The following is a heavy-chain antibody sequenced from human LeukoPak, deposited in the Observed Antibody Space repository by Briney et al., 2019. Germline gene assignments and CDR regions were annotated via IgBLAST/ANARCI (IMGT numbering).Heavy chain of an antibody. J-gene: IGHJ4*02. CDR3: PTDPGGENY. Sequence: PGGSLRLSCAASGFTFSSYGMHWVRQAPGKGLEWVSTISGTGGSTYYADSVRGRFTISRDNSKNTLYLQMNSLRAEDTAVYYCPTDPGGENYWGQGTLVTVSS. V-gene: IGHV3-23*01. D-gene: IGHD2-8*02. CDR2: ISGTGGST. CDR1: GFTFSSYG.